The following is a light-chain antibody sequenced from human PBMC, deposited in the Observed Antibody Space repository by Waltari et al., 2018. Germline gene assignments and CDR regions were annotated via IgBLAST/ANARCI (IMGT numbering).Light chain of an antibody. CDR1: STDVACEIL. CDR2: EVS. J-gene: IGLJ3*02. CDR3: CSYAGSSAFDV. Sequence: QSALTQPASVSGSPGQPITMYCTGTSTDVACEILVAWYQQPPGKAPKLMIYEVSKRPSGVSNRFSGSKSGNTASLTISGLQAEDEADYYCCSYAGSSAFDVFGGGTKLTVL. V-gene: IGLV2-23*02.